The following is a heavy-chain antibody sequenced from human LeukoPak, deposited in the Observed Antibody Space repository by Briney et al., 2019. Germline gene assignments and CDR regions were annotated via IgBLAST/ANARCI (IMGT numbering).Heavy chain of an antibody. Sequence: ASVQVSCKASGYTFTSYDINWVRQATGQGLEWMGWINPNSANTGYAQKFQGRVTMTRNTSISTAYVELSSLRSEDTAVYYCARGSRYCSSTTCTQAVYGMDVWGQGTTVTVSS. J-gene: IGHJ6*02. CDR3: ARGSRYCSSTTCTQAVYGMDV. CDR1: GYTFTSYD. V-gene: IGHV1-8*01. D-gene: IGHD2-2*01. CDR2: INPNSANT.